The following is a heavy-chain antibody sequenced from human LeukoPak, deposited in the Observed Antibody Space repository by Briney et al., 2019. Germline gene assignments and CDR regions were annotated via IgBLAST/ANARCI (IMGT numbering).Heavy chain of an antibody. D-gene: IGHD6-19*01. CDR2: ISGSGGST. Sequence: GGSLRLSCAASGFTFSSYAMSWVRQAPGKGLEWVSAISGSGGSTYYADSVKGRFTISRDNSKNTLYLQMNSLKAEDTAVYYCAKDPSGWYRSYFDYWGQGTLVTVSS. V-gene: IGHV3-23*01. CDR1: GFTFSSYA. J-gene: IGHJ4*02. CDR3: AKDPSGWYRSYFDY.